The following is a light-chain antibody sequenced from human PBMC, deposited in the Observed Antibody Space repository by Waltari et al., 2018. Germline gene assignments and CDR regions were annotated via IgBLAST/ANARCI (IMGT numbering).Light chain of an antibody. J-gene: IGKJ1*01. CDR1: QSVGRS. V-gene: IGKV3-20*01. Sequence: CRASQSVGRSLAWYQQKPGQAPRLLIYGASSRATGVPDRFSGSGSGTDFSLTISRLEPEDFAVYYCQHYVRLPVSFGQGTKVEIK. CDR2: GAS. CDR3: QHYVRLPVS.